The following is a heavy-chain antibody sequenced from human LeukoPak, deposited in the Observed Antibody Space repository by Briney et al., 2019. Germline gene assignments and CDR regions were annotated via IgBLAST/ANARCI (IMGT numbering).Heavy chain of an antibody. J-gene: IGHJ4*02. CDR2: ISYDGSNK. D-gene: IGHD6-13*01. CDR1: GFTFSSYA. Sequence: GGSLRLSCAASGFTFSSYAMHWVRQAPGKGLEWVAVISYDGSNKYYADSVKGRFTISRDNSKNTLYLQMNSLRAEDTAVYYCAGSSSWSLSDYWGQGTLVTVSS. CDR3: AGSSSWSLSDY. V-gene: IGHV3-30-3*01.